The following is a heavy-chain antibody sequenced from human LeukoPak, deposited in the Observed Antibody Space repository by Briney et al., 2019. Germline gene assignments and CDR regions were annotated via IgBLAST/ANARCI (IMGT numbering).Heavy chain of an antibody. Sequence: SQTLSLTCAVSGGSISSGGYSWSWIRQPPGKGLEWIGYIYHSGSTYYNPSLKSRVTISVDTSKNQFSLKLSSVTAADTAVYYCARQLSRWATRGFDYWGQGTLVTVSS. CDR3: ARQLSRWATRGFDY. J-gene: IGHJ4*02. V-gene: IGHV4-30-2*01. CDR2: IYHSGST. CDR1: GGSISSGGYS. D-gene: IGHD3-16*02.